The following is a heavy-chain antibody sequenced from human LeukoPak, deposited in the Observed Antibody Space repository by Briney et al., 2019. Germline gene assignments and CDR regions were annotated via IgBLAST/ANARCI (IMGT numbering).Heavy chain of an antibody. J-gene: IGHJ6*02. V-gene: IGHV1-18*01. D-gene: IGHD6-13*01. CDR3: ARDPLTSTWSPYYFTLDA. CDR1: GYSFTSYA. CDR2: ISAYDGGT. Sequence: GASVKVSCKASGYSFTSYAYNWVRQAPGQGLEWMGWISAYDGGTKYAQDLQGRVTMTTDTSTRTAYMELTRLTSDDTAVYYCARDPLTSTWSPYYFTLDAWGQGTTVSVSS.